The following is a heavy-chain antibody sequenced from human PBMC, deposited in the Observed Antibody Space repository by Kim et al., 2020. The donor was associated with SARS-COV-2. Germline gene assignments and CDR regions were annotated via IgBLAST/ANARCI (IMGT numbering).Heavy chain of an antibody. V-gene: IGHV1-2*02. Sequence: ASVKVSCKASGYTFTGYYMHWVRQAPGQGLEWMGWINPNSGGTNYAQKFQGRVTMTRDTSISTAYMELSRLRSDDTAVYYCAIGSGSSWTYYYYGMDVWGQGTTVTVSS. CDR2: INPNSGGT. CDR3: AIGSGSSWTYYYYGMDV. J-gene: IGHJ6*02. D-gene: IGHD6-13*01. CDR1: GYTFTGYY.